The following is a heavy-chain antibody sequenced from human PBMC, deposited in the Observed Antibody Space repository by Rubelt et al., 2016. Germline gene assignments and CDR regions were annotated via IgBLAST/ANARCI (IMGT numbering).Heavy chain of an antibody. J-gene: IGHJ5*02. CDR3: ARGWGPLFDP. Sequence: EVQLLESGGDLVQPGGSLRLSCAASGFTFSSSAMSWVRQAPGKGLEWVSGTSSTGGSTSYADSVKGRFTISREHAKKSMNLQMNSLRGDDTAVYYCARGWGPLFDPWGQGTLVTVSS. V-gene: IGHV3-23*01. CDR2: TSSTGGST. D-gene: IGHD3-16*01. CDR1: GFTFSSSA.